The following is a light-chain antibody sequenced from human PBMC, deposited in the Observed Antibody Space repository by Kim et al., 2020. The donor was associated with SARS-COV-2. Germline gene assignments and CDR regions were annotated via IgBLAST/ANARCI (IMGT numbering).Light chain of an antibody. CDR1: QSISSTY. V-gene: IGKV3-20*01. CDR3: QQYRSSLWA. Sequence: PGERATLSCRASQSISSTYLAWYQQRPGQAPRLLIYAASCRATGIPDRCSGRGSGTDFTLTIGRLEPEDFAMYYCQQYRSSLWAFGQATKVDIK. CDR2: AAS. J-gene: IGKJ1*01.